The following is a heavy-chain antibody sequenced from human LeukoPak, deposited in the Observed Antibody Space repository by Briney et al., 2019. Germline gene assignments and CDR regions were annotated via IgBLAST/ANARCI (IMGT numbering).Heavy chain of an antibody. V-gene: IGHV1-69*05. J-gene: IGHJ5*02. CDR1: GATFSSSA. CDR3: ARAVVGATLNWFDP. D-gene: IGHD1-26*01. CDR2: IIPISGTA. Sequence: SLTIPCTASGATFSSSAISWVRQAPGQGLEWMGGIIPISGTATSAHTFQGRVTITTDKSTTTAYLELSRLRSEDTAVYYCARAVVGATLNWFDPWGEGTLVTVSS.